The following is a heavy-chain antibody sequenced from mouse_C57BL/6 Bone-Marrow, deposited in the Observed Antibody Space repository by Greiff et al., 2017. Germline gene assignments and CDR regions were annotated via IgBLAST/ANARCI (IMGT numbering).Heavy chain of an antibody. Sequence: VQLQQPGAELVMPGASVKLSCKASGYTFTSYWMHWVKQRPGQGLEWIGEIDPSDSYTNYNQKFKGKSTLTVDKSSSTAYMQLSSLTSEDSAVYYCARRMTTGVAPYALDYWGQGTSVTVSS. CDR3: ARRMTTGVAPYALDY. J-gene: IGHJ4*01. CDR2: IDPSDSYT. D-gene: IGHD1-1*01. V-gene: IGHV1-69*01. CDR1: GYTFTSYW.